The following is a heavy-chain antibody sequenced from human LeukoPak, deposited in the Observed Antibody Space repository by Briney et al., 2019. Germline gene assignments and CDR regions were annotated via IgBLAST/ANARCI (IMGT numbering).Heavy chain of an antibody. V-gene: IGHV4-59*08. CDR1: GGSIRSYY. J-gene: IGHJ4*02. Sequence: PSETLSLPCTVSGGSIRSYYWGWIRQPPGKGLEWIGYISNTGSTNYNPSLKSRVTISVDTSKNQLSLKLSSRTAADTAVYYCEGYCTAGRCLDYWGQGNLVTVSS. CDR2: ISNTGST. D-gene: IGHD2-15*01. CDR3: EGYCTAGRCLDY.